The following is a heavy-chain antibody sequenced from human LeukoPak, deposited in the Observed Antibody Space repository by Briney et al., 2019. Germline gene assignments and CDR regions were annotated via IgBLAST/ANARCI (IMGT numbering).Heavy chain of an antibody. CDR1: GFTFSNYD. V-gene: IGHV3-13*01. Sequence: GGSLRLSCAASGFTFSNYDMHWVRQATGKGLEWVSGIGTAGDIYYPGSVKGRFTISRDNAKNSLYLQMSSLRAEDTAVYYCAREERDGYNYYWYFDLWGRGTLVTVSS. D-gene: IGHD5-24*01. CDR2: IGTAGDI. CDR3: AREERDGYNYYWYFDL. J-gene: IGHJ2*01.